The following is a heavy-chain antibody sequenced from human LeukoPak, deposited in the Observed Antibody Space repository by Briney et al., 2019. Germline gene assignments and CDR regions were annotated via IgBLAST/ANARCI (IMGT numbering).Heavy chain of an antibody. CDR2: IGDSGSPI. Sequence: GGSLRLSCAASGFTFTDYYMSWIRQAPGKGLEWISYIGDSGSPIYYADSVKGRFTISRDNAKNSLYLQMNNLRAEDTAVYYCARGAGPLFDPWGQGTPVTVSS. CDR3: ARGAGPLFDP. V-gene: IGHV3-11*01. J-gene: IGHJ5*02. CDR1: GFTFTDYY.